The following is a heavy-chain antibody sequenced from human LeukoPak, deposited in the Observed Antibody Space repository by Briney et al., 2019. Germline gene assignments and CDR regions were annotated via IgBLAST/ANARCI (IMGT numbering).Heavy chain of an antibody. V-gene: IGHV1-2*06. Sequence: ASVKVSCXASGYTFTVYYMHWVRQALGQGLEWMGRINPNSGGTNYAQKFQGRVTMTRDTSISTAYMELSRLRSDDTAVYYCARGAYHYYDSSGYQRYWGQGTLVTVSS. D-gene: IGHD3-22*01. CDR2: INPNSGGT. J-gene: IGHJ4*02. CDR1: GYTFTVYY. CDR3: ARGAYHYYDSSGYQRY.